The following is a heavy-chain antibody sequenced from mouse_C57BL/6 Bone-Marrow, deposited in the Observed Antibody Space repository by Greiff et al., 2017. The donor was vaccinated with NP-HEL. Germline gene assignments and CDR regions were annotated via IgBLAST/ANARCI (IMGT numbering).Heavy chain of an antibody. V-gene: IGHV1-15*01. CDR3: TTEYYGSSYNYAMDY. CDR1: GYTFTDYE. Sequence: VQLQQSGAELVRPGASVTLSCKASGYTFTDYEMHWVKQTPVHGLEWIGAIDPDTGGTAYPQTFKGKAILTVDKSSSTAYLELRSLTSEDSAVYYCTTEYYGSSYNYAMDYWGQGTSVTVSS. D-gene: IGHD1-1*01. CDR2: IDPDTGGT. J-gene: IGHJ4*01.